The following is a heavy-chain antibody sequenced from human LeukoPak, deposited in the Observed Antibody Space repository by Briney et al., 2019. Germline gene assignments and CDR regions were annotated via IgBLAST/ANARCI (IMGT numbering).Heavy chain of an antibody. CDR1: GGPINRFF. Sequence: SETLSLTCTASGGPINRFFGSCLRQPPGTGLEYIGYMYYTGNTNYNPSLKSRVTISLDTSKNQFSLKLNSVTAADTAVYYCARGGGTAYAWYFDLWGRGTLVTVSS. CDR3: ARGGGTAYAWYFDL. D-gene: IGHD3-16*01. J-gene: IGHJ2*01. V-gene: IGHV4-59*01. CDR2: MYYTGNT.